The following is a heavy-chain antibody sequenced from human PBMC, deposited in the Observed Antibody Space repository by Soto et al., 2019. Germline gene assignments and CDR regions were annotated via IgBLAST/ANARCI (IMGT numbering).Heavy chain of an antibody. CDR2: ISYDGSSK. V-gene: IGHV3-30*18. CDR3: AKDGQQWLVYYLDS. Sequence: QVQLVESGGGVVQPGRSLRLSCAASGFTFSRYGMHWVRQAPGKGLEWVAVISYDGSSKYYAHSVKGRFTISRDNSKNTLYLQMNSLTPEDTAVYFCAKDGQQWLVYYLDSWGQGTLVTVSS. J-gene: IGHJ4*02. CDR1: GFTFSRYG. D-gene: IGHD6-19*01.